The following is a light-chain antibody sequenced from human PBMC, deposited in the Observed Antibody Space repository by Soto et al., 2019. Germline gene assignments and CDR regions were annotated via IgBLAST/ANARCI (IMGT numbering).Light chain of an antibody. CDR3: KQHDILPTT. Sequence: EVVLTQSPGTLSLSPGDRASLSCRASQNLSRYFLAWYQHKPGQAPMLLISGASRRTTGIPDRFSGAGSGTDFTPTIRRLEPEDFGVYYCKQHDILPTTVAQGTRLDI. J-gene: IGKJ5*01. CDR2: GAS. V-gene: IGKV3-20*01. CDR1: QNLSRYF.